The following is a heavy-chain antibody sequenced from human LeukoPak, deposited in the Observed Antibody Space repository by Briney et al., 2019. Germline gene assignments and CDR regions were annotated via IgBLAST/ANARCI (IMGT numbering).Heavy chain of an antibody. CDR2: ISWNSGSI. V-gene: IGHV3-9*01. CDR3: AKERPHYYDSSGYYSDAFDI. CDR1: GFTFDDYA. D-gene: IGHD3-22*01. Sequence: GRSLRLSCAASGFTFDDYAMHWVRQAPGKGLEWVSGISWNSGSIGYADSVKGRFTISRDNAKNSLYLQMNSLRAEDTALYYCAKERPHYYDSSGYYSDAFDIWGQGTMVTVSS. J-gene: IGHJ3*02.